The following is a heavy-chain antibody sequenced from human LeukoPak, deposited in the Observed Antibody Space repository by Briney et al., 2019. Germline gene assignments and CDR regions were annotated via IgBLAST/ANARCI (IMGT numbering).Heavy chain of an antibody. Sequence: GGSLRLSCAASGFTFSSYWMHWVRQAPGKGLVWVSRINSDGSSTSYADSVKGRFTIPRDNAKNTLYLQMNSLRAEDTAVYYCARDRYSSSWYQATWGQGTLVTVSS. J-gene: IGHJ5*02. CDR3: ARDRYSSSWYQAT. V-gene: IGHV3-74*01. CDR1: GFTFSSYW. D-gene: IGHD6-13*01. CDR2: INSDGSST.